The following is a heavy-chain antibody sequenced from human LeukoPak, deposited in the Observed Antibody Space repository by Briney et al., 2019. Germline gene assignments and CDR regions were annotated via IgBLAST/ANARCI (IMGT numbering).Heavy chain of an antibody. CDR1: GFTFSDYY. Sequence: GGSLRLSCAASGFTFSDYYMSWIRQAPGKGLEWVSYISSNGSTIYYADSVKGRFTISRDNAKNSLYLQMNSLRAEDTAVYYCAAVAIRPLYFSFSGADLYYFDYWGQGTLVTVSS. CDR3: AAVAIRPLYFSFSGADLYYFDY. CDR2: ISSNGSTI. V-gene: IGHV3-11*01. D-gene: IGHD4-23*01. J-gene: IGHJ4*02.